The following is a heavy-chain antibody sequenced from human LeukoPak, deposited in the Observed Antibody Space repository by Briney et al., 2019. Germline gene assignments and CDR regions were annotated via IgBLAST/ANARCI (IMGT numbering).Heavy chain of an antibody. D-gene: IGHD3-10*01. CDR3: AKVHRWFGELLPYFDY. J-gene: IGHJ4*02. CDR2: ISGSGGST. Sequence: GGSLRLSCAASGFTFSSYAMSWVRQAPGKGLEWVSAISGSGGSTYYADSVKGRFTISRDNSKNTLYLQMNSLRAEDTAVYYCAKVHRWFGELLPYFDYWGQGTLVTVSS. V-gene: IGHV3-23*01. CDR1: GFTFSSYA.